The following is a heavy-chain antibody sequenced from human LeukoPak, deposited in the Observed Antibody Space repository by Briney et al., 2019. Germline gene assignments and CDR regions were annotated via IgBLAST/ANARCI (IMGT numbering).Heavy chain of an antibody. CDR3: ARAGRPLISMDGMDV. CDR2: IIPIFGTA. Sequence: SVKVSCKASGGTFSSYAISWVRQAPGQGLEWMGGIIPIFGTANYAQKFQGRVTITADESTSTAYMELSSLRSEDTAVYYCARAGRPLISMDGMDVWGKGTTVTVSS. CDR1: GGTFSSYA. D-gene: IGHD2/OR15-2a*01. V-gene: IGHV1-69*01. J-gene: IGHJ6*04.